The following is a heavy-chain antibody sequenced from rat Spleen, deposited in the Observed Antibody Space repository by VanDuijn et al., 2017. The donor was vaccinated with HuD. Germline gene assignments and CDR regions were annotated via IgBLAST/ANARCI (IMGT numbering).Heavy chain of an antibody. CDR2: ISYDGGST. V-gene: IGHV5-20*01. D-gene: IGHD4-3*01. Sequence: EVQLVESGGGLVQPGRSMKLSCASSGFTFSNYGMAWVRQAPKKGLVWVAYISYDGGSTYYRDSVKGRFTISRDNAKSTLYLQMDSLRSEDTATYYCTTGDSGYFDYWGQGTLVTVSS. J-gene: IGHJ3*01. CDR3: TTGDSGYFDY. CDR1: GFTFSNYG.